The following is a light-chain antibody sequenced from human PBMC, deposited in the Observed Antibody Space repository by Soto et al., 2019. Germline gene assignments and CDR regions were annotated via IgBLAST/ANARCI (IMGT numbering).Light chain of an antibody. CDR2: AAS. CDR3: QQKDT. CDR1: QSISSY. V-gene: IGKV1-39*01. J-gene: IGKJ3*01. Sequence: DIQMTQSPSSLSASVGDRVTITCRASQSISSYLNWYQQKPGKAPKLLIYAASSLQSGVPSRCSGSGSGTDFTLTISSLQPEDFETYYCQQKDTFGPGTKVDIK.